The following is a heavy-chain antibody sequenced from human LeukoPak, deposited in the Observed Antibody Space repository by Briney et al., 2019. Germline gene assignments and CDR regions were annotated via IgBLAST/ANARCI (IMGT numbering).Heavy chain of an antibody. CDR3: AAYSGYGSYFDY. Sequence: PGGSLRLSCAASGFTFSSYAMSWVREAPGKGLEWVSAISGSGGSTYYADSVNDRFTISRHNSKNTLYLHMNSRGAEASAVYYVAAYSGYGSYFDYWGQRTLATVSS. D-gene: IGHD5-12*01. CDR2: ISGSGGST. CDR1: GFTFSSYA. J-gene: IGHJ4*02. V-gene: IGHV3-23*01.